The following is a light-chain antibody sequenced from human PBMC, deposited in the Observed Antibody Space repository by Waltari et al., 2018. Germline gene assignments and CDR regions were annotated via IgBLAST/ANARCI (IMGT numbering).Light chain of an antibody. Sequence: DIQITQSPSSLSASVGDRVNITCQASKENRNYLNWYQQKPGKAPKLLIYDTSNLETGVPSRFSGSGSGTDFTFTITSLQPEDFATYYCQQYGTFGQGTKVETK. CDR1: KENRNY. V-gene: IGKV1-33*01. J-gene: IGKJ2*01. CDR3: QQYGT. CDR2: DTS.